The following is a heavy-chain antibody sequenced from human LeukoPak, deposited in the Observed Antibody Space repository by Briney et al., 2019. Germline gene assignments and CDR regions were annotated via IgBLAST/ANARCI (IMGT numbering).Heavy chain of an antibody. J-gene: IGHJ5*02. D-gene: IGHD2-2*01. CDR1: GGSISSGDYF. CDR2: IHYTGRT. CDR3: AREGGRRIVVVPTAYNWFDP. V-gene: IGHV4-30-4*01. Sequence: SETLSLACTVSGGSISSGDYFWNWIRQPPGKGLEWLGYIHYTGRTYYNPSLQSRVTVSVDTSKNQLSLRLSSVTAADTAVYYCAREGGRRIVVVPTAYNWFDPWGQGTLVTVSS.